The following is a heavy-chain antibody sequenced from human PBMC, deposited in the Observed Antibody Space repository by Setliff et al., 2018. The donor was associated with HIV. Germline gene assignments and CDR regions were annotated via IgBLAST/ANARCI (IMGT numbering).Heavy chain of an antibody. V-gene: IGHV1-69*13. Sequence: GASVKVSCKSSGGIFTTSSINWMRQVPGQGLEWMGGFNPIFTSPDYAKKFQDRITMTADESTSTAYMELRSLTSEYTAVYFCARGVRVTVVQRASSLDFWGQGTLVTVSS. J-gene: IGHJ4*02. CDR3: ARGVRVTVVQRASSLDF. D-gene: IGHD2-21*02. CDR2: FNPIFTSP. CDR1: GGIFTTSS.